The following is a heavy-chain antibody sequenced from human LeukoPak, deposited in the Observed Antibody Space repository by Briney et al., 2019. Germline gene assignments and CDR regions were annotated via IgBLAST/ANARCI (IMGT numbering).Heavy chain of an antibody. J-gene: IGHJ4*02. D-gene: IGHD3/OR15-3a*01. CDR2: IYYSGNT. CDR1: GVSISSSSYY. V-gene: IGHV4-39*01. Sequence: SETLSLTCTVSGVSISSSSYYWGWIRQPPGKGLEWIGSIYYSGNTYYNASLKSQVSISIDTSKNQFSLRLTSVTAADTAVYYCARQTGSGLFILPGGQGTLVTVSS. CDR3: ARQTGSGLFILP.